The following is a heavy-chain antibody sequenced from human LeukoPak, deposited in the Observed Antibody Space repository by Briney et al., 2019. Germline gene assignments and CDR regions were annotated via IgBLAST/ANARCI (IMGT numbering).Heavy chain of an antibody. D-gene: IGHD3-10*01. CDR2: IIPIFGTA. CDR3: ASVVRGSPYYYYYYGMDV. CDR1: GGTFSSYA. Sequence: ASVKVSCKASGGTFSSYAISGVRQAPGQGLEWMGGIIPIFGTADYAQKFQGRVTITADESTSTAYMELSSLRSEDTAVYYCASVVRGSPYYYYYYGMDVWGQGTTVTVSS. J-gene: IGHJ6*02. V-gene: IGHV1-69*13.